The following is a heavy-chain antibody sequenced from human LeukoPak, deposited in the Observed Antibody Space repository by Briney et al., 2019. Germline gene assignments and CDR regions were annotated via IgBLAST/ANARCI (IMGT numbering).Heavy chain of an antibody. D-gene: IGHD2-2*01. Sequence: GGSLRLSCAASGFTFSSYGMHWVRQAPGKGLEWVAVIWYDGSNKYYADSVKGRFTISRDNSKNSLYLQMNSLRAEDTAVYYCARDADEYCSSTTCRGGSFDIWGQGTMVTVSS. CDR1: GFTFSSYG. CDR2: IWYDGSNK. J-gene: IGHJ3*02. V-gene: IGHV3-33*01. CDR3: ARDADEYCSSTTCRGGSFDI.